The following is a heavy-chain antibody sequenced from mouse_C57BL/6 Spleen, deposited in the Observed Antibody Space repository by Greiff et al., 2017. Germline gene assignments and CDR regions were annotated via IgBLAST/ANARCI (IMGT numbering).Heavy chain of an antibody. Sequence: EVKLMESGGGLVQPGGSLSLSCAASGFTFTDYYMSWVRQPPGKALEWLGFIRNKANGYTTEYSASVKGRFTISRDNSQSILYLQMNAPGAEAGATYYCARYGEGDMDYWGQGTSVTVSS. CDR2: IRNKANGYTT. J-gene: IGHJ4*01. CDR3: ARYGEGDMDY. V-gene: IGHV7-3*01. CDR1: GFTFTDYY.